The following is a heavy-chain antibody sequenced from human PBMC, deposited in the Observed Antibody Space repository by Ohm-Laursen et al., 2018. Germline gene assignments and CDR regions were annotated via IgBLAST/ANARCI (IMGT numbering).Heavy chain of an antibody. V-gene: IGHV1-2*02. Sequence: ASVKVSCKASGYTFNNYYIHWVRQAPGQGLEWVGWINSNTGTTDYAQKFQGRVTMTRDTSISTAYMELSRLRSDDTAVYYCSREDFDYWGQGTLVTVSS. J-gene: IGHJ4*02. CDR2: INSNTGTT. CDR1: GYTFNNYY. D-gene: IGHD2-2*01. CDR3: SREDFDY.